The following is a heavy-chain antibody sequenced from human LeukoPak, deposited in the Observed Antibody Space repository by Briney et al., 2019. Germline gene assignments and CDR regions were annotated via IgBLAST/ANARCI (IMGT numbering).Heavy chain of an antibody. CDR3: ARDLYVGNSAFDY. CDR1: GFTFSSYG. CDR2: IWYDGSNE. D-gene: IGHD4-23*01. V-gene: IGHV3-33*01. Sequence: GGSLRLSCVASGFTFSSYGMHWVRQAPGKGLEWVAVIWYDGSNEYYADSVKGRFTISRDNSKNTLYLQMNSLRAEDTAVYYCARDLYVGNSAFDYWGQGTLVTVSS. J-gene: IGHJ4*02.